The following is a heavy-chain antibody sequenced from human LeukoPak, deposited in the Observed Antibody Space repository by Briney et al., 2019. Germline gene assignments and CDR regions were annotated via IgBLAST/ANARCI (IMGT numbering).Heavy chain of an antibody. Sequence: ASVKVSCKASGYTFTGYYTHWVRQAPGQGLEWMGWINPNSGGTNYAQKFQGRVTMTRDTSISTAYMELSRLRSDDTAVYYCARDRGVVVVAAILFDYWGQGTLVTVSS. J-gene: IGHJ4*02. D-gene: IGHD2-15*01. CDR3: ARDRGVVVVAAILFDY. CDR1: GYTFTGYY. CDR2: INPNSGGT. V-gene: IGHV1-2*02.